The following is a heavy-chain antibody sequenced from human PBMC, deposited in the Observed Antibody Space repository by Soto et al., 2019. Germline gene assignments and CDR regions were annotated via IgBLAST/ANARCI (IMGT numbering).Heavy chain of an antibody. V-gene: IGHV4-59*01. CDR3: AGLPIVDTAMVVWAFDI. Sequence: QVQLQESGPGLVKPSETLSLTCTVSGGSISSYYWSWIRQPPGKGLEWIGYIYYSGSTNYNPSLKSRVTISVDTSKNQFSLKLSSVTAADTAVYYCAGLPIVDTAMVVWAFDIWGQGTMVTVSS. J-gene: IGHJ3*02. CDR1: GGSISSYY. D-gene: IGHD5-18*01. CDR2: IYYSGST.